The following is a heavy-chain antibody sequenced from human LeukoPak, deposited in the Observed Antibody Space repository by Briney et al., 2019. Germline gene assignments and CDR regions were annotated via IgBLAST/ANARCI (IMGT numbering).Heavy chain of an antibody. CDR2: ISSSSSYI. CDR1: GFAFNTYS. J-gene: IGHJ5*02. CDR3: AHPTEYSSSRYGNWFDP. Sequence: PGESLRLSCAASGFAFNTYSMNWVRQAPGKGLEWVSSISSSSSYIYYADSVKGRFTISRDNARNSLYLQMNSLRAEDTAVYYCAHPTEYSSSRYGNWFDPWGQGTLVTVSS. D-gene: IGHD6-13*01. V-gene: IGHV3-21*04.